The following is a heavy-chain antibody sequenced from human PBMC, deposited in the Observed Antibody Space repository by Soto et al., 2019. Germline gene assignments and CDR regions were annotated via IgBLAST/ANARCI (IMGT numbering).Heavy chain of an antibody. CDR1: GGSISSYY. J-gene: IGHJ4*02. CDR2: IYYSGST. Sequence: QVQLQESGPGLVKPSETLSLTCTVSGGSISSYYWSWIRQPPGKGLEWIGYIYYSGSTNYNPSLKSRVTISVDTSKNQFSLKLSSVTAADTVVYYCARDLAAAGFDYWGQGTLVTVSS. V-gene: IGHV4-59*01. CDR3: ARDLAAAGFDY. D-gene: IGHD6-13*01.